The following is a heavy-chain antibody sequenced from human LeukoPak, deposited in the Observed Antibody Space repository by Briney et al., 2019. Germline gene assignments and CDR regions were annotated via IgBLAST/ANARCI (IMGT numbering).Heavy chain of an antibody. CDR1: GFTFSSYW. CDR3: ARAPGFLEWLLSYYFDY. J-gene: IGHJ4*02. Sequence: GGSLRLSCAASGFTFSSYWMSWVRQAPGKGLEWVANIKQDGSEKYYVDSVKGRFTISRDNAKNSLYLQMNSLRAEDTAVYYCARAPGFLEWLLSYYFDYWGQGTLVTVSS. V-gene: IGHV3-7*01. CDR2: IKQDGSEK. D-gene: IGHD3-3*01.